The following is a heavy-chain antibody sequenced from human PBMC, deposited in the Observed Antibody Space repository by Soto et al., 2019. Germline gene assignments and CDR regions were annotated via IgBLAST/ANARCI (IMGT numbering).Heavy chain of an antibody. D-gene: IGHD6-6*01. CDR2: IYPGDSDT. CDR1: GYSFTIYW. V-gene: IGHV5-51*01. CDR3: ARSYSSSSYFDY. Sequence: HGESLKISCKGSGYSFTIYWIAWVRQMPGKGLEWMGMIYPGDSDTRSSPSFQGQVTISADKSITTAYLQWSSLSASDTAMYYCARSYSSSSYFDYWGQGALVTVSS. J-gene: IGHJ4*02.